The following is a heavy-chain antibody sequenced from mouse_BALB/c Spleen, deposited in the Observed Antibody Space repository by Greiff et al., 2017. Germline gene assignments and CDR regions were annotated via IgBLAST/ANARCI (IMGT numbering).Heavy chain of an antibody. CDR1: GFNIKDYY. CDR2: IDPENGNT. CDR3: AFYDGYYGGVY. J-gene: IGHJ2*01. Sequence: VQLKESGAELVKPGASVKLSCTASGFNIKDYYMHWVKQRPEQGLEWIGWIDPENGNTIYDPKFQGKASITADTSSNTAYLQLSSLTSEDTAVYYCAFYDGYYGGVYWGQGTTLTVSS. D-gene: IGHD2-3*01. V-gene: IGHV14-1*02.